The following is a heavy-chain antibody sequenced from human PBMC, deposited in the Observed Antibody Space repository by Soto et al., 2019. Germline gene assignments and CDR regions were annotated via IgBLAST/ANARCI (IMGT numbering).Heavy chain of an antibody. Sequence: EVQLLESGGGLVQPGGSLRLSCAASGFTFSSYAMSWVRQATGKGLEWVSAISGSGGSTYYADYVKGRFTISRDNSKNTLYLQMNSLGAEDTAVYYCAKDLRGMWGYWGQGTLVTVSS. CDR2: ISGSGGST. V-gene: IGHV3-23*01. J-gene: IGHJ4*02. D-gene: IGHD6-13*01. CDR3: AKDLRGMWGY. CDR1: GFTFSSYA.